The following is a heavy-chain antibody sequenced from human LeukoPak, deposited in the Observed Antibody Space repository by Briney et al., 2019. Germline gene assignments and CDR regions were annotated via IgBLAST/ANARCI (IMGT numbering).Heavy chain of an antibody. Sequence: SETLSLTCTVSGGSISSSSYYWGWIRQPPGKGLEWIGSIYYSGSTYYNPSLKSRVTISVDTSKNQFSLKLSSVTAADTAVYYCARLGNLYYYYGMDVWGQGTTVTVSS. V-gene: IGHV4-39*01. CDR1: GGSISSSSYY. CDR3: ARLGNLYYYYGMDV. CDR2: IYYSGST. J-gene: IGHJ6*02.